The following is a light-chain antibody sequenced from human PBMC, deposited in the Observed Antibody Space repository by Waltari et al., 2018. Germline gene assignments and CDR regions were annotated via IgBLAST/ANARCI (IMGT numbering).Light chain of an antibody. CDR2: DTS. Sequence: IVLTQSPATLSLSPGERATLSCRASQSISSSLAWYQQKPGQAPRLLIYDTSKRATVIPARFSGSGSGTDFTLTISSLEPEDFAVYYCQHRTTWPLSLTFGGGTRVEVK. CDR3: QHRTTWPLSLT. CDR1: QSISSS. V-gene: IGKV3-11*01. J-gene: IGKJ4*01.